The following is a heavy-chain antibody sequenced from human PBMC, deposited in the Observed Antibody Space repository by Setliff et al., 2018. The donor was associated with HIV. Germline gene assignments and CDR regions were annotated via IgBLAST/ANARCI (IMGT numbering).Heavy chain of an antibody. D-gene: IGHD3-10*01. CDR2: IYHGGST. Sequence: SETLSLTCAVSGYSINSGYYWGWIRQPPGKGLQWIASIYHGGSTYYNPSLRSRVTISVDTSKNLFSLKLDFVTAADTAVYYCARRADYDGSGSPFDYWGQGTLVTVS. CDR3: ARRADYDGSGSPFDY. V-gene: IGHV4-38-2*01. CDR1: GYSINSGYY. J-gene: IGHJ4*02.